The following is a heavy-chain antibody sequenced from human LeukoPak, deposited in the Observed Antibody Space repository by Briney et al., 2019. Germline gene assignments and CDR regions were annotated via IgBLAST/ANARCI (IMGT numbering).Heavy chain of an antibody. J-gene: IGHJ4*02. V-gene: IGHV1-24*01. Sequence: ASVKVSCKVSGYTLTELSMHWVRQAPGKGLEWMGGFDPEDGETIYAQKFQGRVTMTEDTSTDTAYMELSSLRSEDTAVYYCATTSPVTVTIDYWGQGTLVTVSS. CDR2: FDPEDGET. CDR1: GYTLTELS. D-gene: IGHD4-17*01. CDR3: ATTSPVTVTIDY.